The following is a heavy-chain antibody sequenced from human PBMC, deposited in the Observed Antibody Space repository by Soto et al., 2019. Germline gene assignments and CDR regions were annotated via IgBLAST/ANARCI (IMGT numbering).Heavy chain of an antibody. CDR3: AREGLVVPQLGPNYYYYGMDV. V-gene: IGHV1-18*04. J-gene: IGHJ6*02. CDR1: GYTFTSYC. CDR2: ISAYNGNT. D-gene: IGHD2-2*01. Sequence: ASVKGSCKASGYTFTSYCISWGRQAPGQGLEWMGWISAYNGNTNYAQKLQGRVTMTTDTSTSTAYMELRSLRSDDTAVYYCAREGLVVPQLGPNYYYYGMDVWGQGTTVTVSS.